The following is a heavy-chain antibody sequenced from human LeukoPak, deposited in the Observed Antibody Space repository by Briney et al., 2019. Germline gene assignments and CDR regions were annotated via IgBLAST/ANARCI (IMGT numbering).Heavy chain of an antibody. J-gene: IGHJ4*02. CDR2: INHSGST. V-gene: IGHV4-34*01. CDR1: GGSFSGYY. CDR3: ARAEWSVIGY. Sequence: PSETLSLTCAVYGGSFSGYYWSWIRQPPGKGLEWIGEINHSGSTNYNPSLKSRVTISVDTSKNQFSLKLSSVTAADTAVYYCARAEWSVIGYWGQGTLVTVSS. D-gene: IGHD3-3*01.